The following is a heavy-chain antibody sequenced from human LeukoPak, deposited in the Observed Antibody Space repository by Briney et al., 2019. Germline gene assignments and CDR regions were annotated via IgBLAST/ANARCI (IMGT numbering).Heavy chain of an antibody. Sequence: PGGSLRLSCAASGFTFSRYAMHWVRQAPGKGLEWVAVTSYDGSNKYYADSVKGRFTISRDNSKNTLYLQMNSLRAEDTAAYYCARVADSGWDCWGQGTLVTVSS. CDR3: ARVADSGWDC. CDR1: GFTFSRYA. D-gene: IGHD3-10*01. J-gene: IGHJ4*02. V-gene: IGHV3-30-3*01. CDR2: TSYDGSNK.